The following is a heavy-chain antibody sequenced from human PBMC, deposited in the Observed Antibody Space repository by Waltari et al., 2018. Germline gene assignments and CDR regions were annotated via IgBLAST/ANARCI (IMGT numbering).Heavy chain of an antibody. Sequence: QVQLQESGPGLVKPSQTLSLPCTVSGGSISSGGYYWSWIRQQPGKGLAWIGYIYYSGSTYYNPSLKSLVTISVDTSKNQCSLKLSSVTAADTAVYYCARVAKSYYYGMDVWGQGTTVTVAS. J-gene: IGHJ6*02. CDR1: GGSISSGGYY. D-gene: IGHD2-21*01. CDR3: ARVAKSYYYGMDV. CDR2: IYYSGST. V-gene: IGHV4-31*01.